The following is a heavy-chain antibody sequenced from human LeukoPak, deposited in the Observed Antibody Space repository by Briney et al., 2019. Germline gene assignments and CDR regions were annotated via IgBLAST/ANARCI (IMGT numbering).Heavy chain of an antibody. Sequence: ASVKVSCKASGYTFTSYYMHWVRQAPGQGLEWMGWINPNSGVTHYAQKFQGRVTMTSDTSTSTVYMELSSLRSEDTAVYYCARDNLAAAGTVDYWGQGTLVTVSS. V-gene: IGHV1-2*02. J-gene: IGHJ4*02. CDR1: GYTFTSYY. D-gene: IGHD6-13*01. CDR2: INPNSGVT. CDR3: ARDNLAAAGTVDY.